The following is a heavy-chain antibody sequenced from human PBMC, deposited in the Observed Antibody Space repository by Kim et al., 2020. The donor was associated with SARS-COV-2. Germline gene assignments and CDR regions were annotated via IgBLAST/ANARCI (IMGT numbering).Heavy chain of an antibody. D-gene: IGHD3-16*01. J-gene: IGHJ6*02. CDR2: ISGSGGST. CDR1: GFTFSSYA. CDR3: AKDRVWEGLYYYYGMDV. V-gene: IGHV3-23*01. Sequence: GGSLRLSCAASGFTFSSYAMSWVRQAPGKGLEWVSAISGSGGSTYYADSVKGRFTISRDNSKNTLYLQMNSLRAEDTAVYYCAKDRVWEGLYYYYGMDVWGQGTTVTVSS.